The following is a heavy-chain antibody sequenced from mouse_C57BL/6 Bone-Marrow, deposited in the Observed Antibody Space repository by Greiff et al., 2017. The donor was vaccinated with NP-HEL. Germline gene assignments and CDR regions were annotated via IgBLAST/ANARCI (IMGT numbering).Heavy chain of an antibody. CDR3: TTLPGFAY. Sequence: EVKVVESGAELVRPGASVKLSCTASGFNIKDDYMHWVKQRPEQGLEWIGWIDPENGDTEYASKFQGKATITADTSSNTAYLQLSSLTSEDTAVYYCTTLPGFAYWGQGTLVTVSA. J-gene: IGHJ3*01. V-gene: IGHV14-4*01. CDR1: GFNIKDDY. CDR2: IDPENGDT.